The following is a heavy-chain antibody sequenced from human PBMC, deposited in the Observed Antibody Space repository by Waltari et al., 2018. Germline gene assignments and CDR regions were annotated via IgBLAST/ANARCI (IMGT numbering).Heavy chain of an antibody. Sequence: EVQLVESGGDLVQPGGSLSLSCAASGFTFNNFWMHWVRQAPGKGLEWVANINQNGSVKFYGDSVKGRFIVSRDNANNSLYLRMNGLRAEDTAVYYCARALGAVDSFWGQGTLVTVSS. CDR3: ARALGAVDSF. CDR1: GFTFNNFW. CDR2: INQNGSVK. J-gene: IGHJ1*01. V-gene: IGHV3-7*04. D-gene: IGHD2-21*01.